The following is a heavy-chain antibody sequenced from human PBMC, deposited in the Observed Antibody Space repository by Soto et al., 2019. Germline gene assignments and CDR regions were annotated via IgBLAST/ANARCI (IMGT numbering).Heavy chain of an antibody. CDR3: ARIATIPGPFDY. Sequence: SGPTLVNPTQTFTLTCTFSGFSLSTSGMCVSWIRQPPGKALEWLARIDWDDDKYYSTSLKTRLTISKDTSKNQVVLTMTNMDPVDTATYYCARIATIPGPFDYWGQGTLVTVSS. CDR1: GFSLSTSGMC. J-gene: IGHJ4*02. CDR2: IDWDDDK. D-gene: IGHD5-12*01. V-gene: IGHV2-70*11.